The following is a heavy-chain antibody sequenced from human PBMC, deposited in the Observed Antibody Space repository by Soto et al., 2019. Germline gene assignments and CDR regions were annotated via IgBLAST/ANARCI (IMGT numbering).Heavy chain of an antibody. V-gene: IGHV4-59*08. CDR2: IYYSGGT. D-gene: IGHD1-26*01. Sequence: QVQLQESGPGLVKPSETLSLTCTVSGGSISSYYWSWIRQPPGKGLEWIGYIYYSGGTNYNPSLKSRVTISVDSAKNHFSLKLSSVTAADTAVYYCARRYGGNLDYWGQGTLVTVSS. J-gene: IGHJ4*02. CDR1: GGSISSYY. CDR3: ARRYGGNLDY.